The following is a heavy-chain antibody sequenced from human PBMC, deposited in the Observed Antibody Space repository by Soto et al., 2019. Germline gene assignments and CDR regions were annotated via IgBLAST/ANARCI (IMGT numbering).Heavy chain of an antibody. CDR3: ARGRIVVVPAAIKNWFDP. J-gene: IGHJ5*02. V-gene: IGHV4-34*01. Sequence: QVQLQQWGAGLLKPSETLSLTCAVYGGSFSGYYWSWIRQPPGKGLEWIGEINHSGSTNYNPSLTCRVTISVDTPKNQSSLKLSSVNAADTAVYYCARGRIVVVPAAIKNWFDPWGQGTLVTVSS. D-gene: IGHD2-2*01. CDR2: INHSGST. CDR1: GGSFSGYY.